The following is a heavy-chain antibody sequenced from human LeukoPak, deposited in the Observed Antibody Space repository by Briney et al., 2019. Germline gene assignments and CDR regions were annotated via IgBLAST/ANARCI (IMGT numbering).Heavy chain of an antibody. V-gene: IGHV5-51*01. D-gene: IGHD1-1*01. CDR3: ARGDSKSLAATWDIWFDP. CDR1: GYDFKNYW. J-gene: IGHJ5*02. CDR2: IYPDDSST. Sequence: GESLKISCQGSGYDFKNYWIAWVRQVPGNGLEWMGLIYPDDSSTRYSPSFQGQVTMSADKSINTVYLQWSSLKASDSAMYYCARGDSKSLAATWDIWFDPWGREPFSPSPQ.